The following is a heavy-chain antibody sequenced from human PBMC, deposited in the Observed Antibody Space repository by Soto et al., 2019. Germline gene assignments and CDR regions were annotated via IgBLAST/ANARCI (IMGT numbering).Heavy chain of an antibody. Sequence: PGGSLRLSCAASGFTFSSYGMHWVRQAPGKGLEWVAVIWYDGSNKYYADSVKGRFTISRDNSKNTLYLQMNSLRAEDTAVYYCAREQEWVAVAGTVPAYYYYYGMDVWGQGTTVTVSS. J-gene: IGHJ6*02. CDR3: AREQEWVAVAGTVPAYYYYYGMDV. V-gene: IGHV3-33*01. D-gene: IGHD6-19*01. CDR1: GFTFSSYG. CDR2: IWYDGSNK.